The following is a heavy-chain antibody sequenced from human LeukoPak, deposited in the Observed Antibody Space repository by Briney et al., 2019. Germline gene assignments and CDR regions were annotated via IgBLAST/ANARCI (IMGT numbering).Heavy chain of an antibody. J-gene: IGHJ4*02. D-gene: IGHD6-19*01. CDR3: ATEFLGAVAETGDY. CDR1: GFPFSSYA. V-gene: IGHV3-21*01. CDR2: ISRTSGNI. Sequence: PGGPLRLSCAASGFPFSSYAMNWVRQAPGKGLEWVSSISRTSGNIYYADSVKGRFTISRDNAKNSLYLQMNSLRAEDTAVYYCATEFLGAVAETGDYWGQGTLVTVSS.